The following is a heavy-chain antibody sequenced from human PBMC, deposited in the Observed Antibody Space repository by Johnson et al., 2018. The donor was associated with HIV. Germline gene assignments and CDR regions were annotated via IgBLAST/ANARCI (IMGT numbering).Heavy chain of an antibody. CDR3: ARERIGYSSSGDAFDI. J-gene: IGHJ3*02. D-gene: IGHD6-13*01. CDR2: ISWDGGST. V-gene: IGHV3-11*04. Sequence: QMQLVESGGGLVKPGGSLRLSCAASGFTFSDYYMSWIRQAPGKGLEWVSLISWDGGSTYYADSVKGRFTISRDNSKNSLYLQMNSLRTEDTAVYYCARERIGYSSSGDAFDIWGQGTMVTVSS. CDR1: GFTFSDYY.